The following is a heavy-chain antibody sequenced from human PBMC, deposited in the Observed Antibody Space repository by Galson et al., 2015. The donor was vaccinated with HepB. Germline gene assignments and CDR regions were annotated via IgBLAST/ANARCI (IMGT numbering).Heavy chain of an antibody. CDR2: ISTSNGYA. CDR1: GYTFGSKG. J-gene: IGHJ3*02. Sequence: SVKVPCKASGYTFGSKGITWVRQAPGQGLEWMGWISTSNGYADYSQKFQGRVTMTTDTSTSTAFLDLTSLGPDDTAVYYCARVVALSLFAVDMWGQGTMITVS. V-gene: IGHV1-18*01. CDR3: ARVVALSLFAVDM. D-gene: IGHD2-21*01.